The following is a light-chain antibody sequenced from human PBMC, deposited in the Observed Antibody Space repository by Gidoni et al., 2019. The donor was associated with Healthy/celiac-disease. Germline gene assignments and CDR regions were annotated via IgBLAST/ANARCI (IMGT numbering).Light chain of an antibody. CDR3: QQYNSYLMYT. J-gene: IGKJ2*01. CDR2: KAS. CDR1: QSISSW. V-gene: IGKV1-5*03. Sequence: DIQMTQSPSTLSASVGDRVTITCRASQSISSWLAWYQQKPGKAPKLLIYKASSLESGVPSRFSGSGSGTEFTLTISSLQPDDSATYYCQQYNSYLMYTFGQGTKLEIK.